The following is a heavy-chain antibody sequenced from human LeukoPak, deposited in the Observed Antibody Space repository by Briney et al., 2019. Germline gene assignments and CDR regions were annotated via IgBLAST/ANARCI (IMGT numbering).Heavy chain of an antibody. CDR3: ARLEGLIYFDY. J-gene: IGHJ4*02. CDR2: IYYTGNT. V-gene: IGHV4-30-4*07. CDR1: GGSISSGGYS. Sequence: PSETLSLTCAVSGGSISSGGYSWSWIRQPPGKAMEFIAYIYYTGNTYFNPSLKSRVTISVDTSKNQFSLKLSSVTAADTAVYYCARLEGLIYFDYWGQGTLVTVSS. D-gene: IGHD1-1*01.